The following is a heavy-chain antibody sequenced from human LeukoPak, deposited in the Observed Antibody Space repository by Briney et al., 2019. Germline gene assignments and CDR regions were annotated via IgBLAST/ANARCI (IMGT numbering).Heavy chain of an antibody. CDR1: GGTFSSYA. Sequence: ASVKVSCKASGGTFSSYAISWVRQAPGQGLEWMGRIIPILGIANYAQKFQGRVTITADKSTSTAYMELSSLRSEDTAVYYCARYSSSWYGAGIDYWGQGILVTVSS. CDR2: IIPILGIA. CDR3: ARYSSSWYGAGIDY. V-gene: IGHV1-69*04. J-gene: IGHJ4*02. D-gene: IGHD6-13*01.